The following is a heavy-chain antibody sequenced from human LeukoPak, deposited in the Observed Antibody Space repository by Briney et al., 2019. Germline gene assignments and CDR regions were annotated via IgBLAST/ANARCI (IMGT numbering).Heavy chain of an antibody. V-gene: IGHV1-46*01. D-gene: IGHD6-13*01. Sequence: ASVKVSCKASGHTFTSYYMHWVRQAPGQGLEWMGIINPSGGSTSYAQKLQGRVTMTRDTSTSTVYMELSSLRSEDTAVYYCARDSGSSWYRLWGQGTLVTVSS. CDR1: GHTFTSYY. J-gene: IGHJ4*02. CDR2: INPSGGST. CDR3: ARDSGSSWYRL.